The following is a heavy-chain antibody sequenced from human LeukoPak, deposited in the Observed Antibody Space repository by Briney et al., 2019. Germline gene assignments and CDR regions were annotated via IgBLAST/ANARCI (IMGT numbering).Heavy chain of an antibody. V-gene: IGHV4-39*01. J-gene: IGHJ4*02. CDR2: IYYSGST. D-gene: IGHD6-19*01. Sequence: SETLSLTCTVSGGSISSGSFYWGWIRQPPGKGLEWIESIYYSGSTYYNPSLKSRVTISVDTSKNQFSLKLSSVTAADTAVYYCARLSPLGYYSGWPFDSWGQGTLVTVSS. CDR3: ARLSPLGYYSGWPFDS. CDR1: GGSISSGSFY.